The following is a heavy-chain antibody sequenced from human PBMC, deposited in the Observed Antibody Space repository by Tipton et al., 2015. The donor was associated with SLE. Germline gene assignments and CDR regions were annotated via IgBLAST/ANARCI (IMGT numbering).Heavy chain of an antibody. J-gene: IGHJ3*02. V-gene: IGHV4-39*07. Sequence: TLSLTCTVSGGSISSSSYYWSWIRQPPGKGLEWIGEINHSGSTNYNPSLKSRVTISVDTSKNQFSLKLSSVTAADTAVYYCARELYAFDIWGQGTMVTVPS. CDR2: INHSGST. CDR1: GGSISSSSYY. CDR3: ARELYAFDI.